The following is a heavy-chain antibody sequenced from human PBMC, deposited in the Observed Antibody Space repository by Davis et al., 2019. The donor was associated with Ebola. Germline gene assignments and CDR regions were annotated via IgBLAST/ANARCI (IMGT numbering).Heavy chain of an antibody. CDR1: GFTFSTYS. CDR3: ARDGIATFGKVKYYYGMDV. CDR2: ISSSSSYI. D-gene: IGHD6-13*01. J-gene: IGHJ6*04. V-gene: IGHV3-21*01. Sequence: GGSLRLSCAASGFTFSTYSMNWVRQAPGKGLEWVSSISSSSSYIYYADSVKGRFTISRDNAKNTLYLQMNSLRVEDTAVYYCARDGIATFGKVKYYYGMDVWGKGTTVTVSS.